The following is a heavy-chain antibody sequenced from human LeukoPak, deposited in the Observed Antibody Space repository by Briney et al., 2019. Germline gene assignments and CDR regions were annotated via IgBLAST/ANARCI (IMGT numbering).Heavy chain of an antibody. CDR2: IRSKANSYAT. CDR1: GFTFSGSA. V-gene: IGHV3-73*01. J-gene: IGHJ4*02. D-gene: IGHD2-15*01. CDR3: TRLERCSGGSCY. Sequence: GGSLRLSCAASGFTFSGSAMHWVRQASGKGLEWVGRIRSKANSYATAYAASVKGRFTISRDDSKNTAYLQMNSLKTEDTAVYYCTRLERCSGGSCYWGQGTLVTVSS.